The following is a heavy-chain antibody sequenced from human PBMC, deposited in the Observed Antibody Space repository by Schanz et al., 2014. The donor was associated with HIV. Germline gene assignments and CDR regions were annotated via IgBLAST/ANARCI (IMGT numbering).Heavy chain of an antibody. J-gene: IGHJ4*02. D-gene: IGHD5-18*01. CDR1: GFTFSSYA. V-gene: IGHV3-30*04. CDR3: AREGATGYITY. Sequence: QVQLVESGGGVVQPGRSLRLSCAASGFTFSSYAMHWVRQAPGKGLEWVAVISYDGSNKYYADSVKGRFTISRDNSKNTLYLQMNSLRPEDTAVYYCAREGATGYITYWGQGTLVTVSS. CDR2: ISYDGSNK.